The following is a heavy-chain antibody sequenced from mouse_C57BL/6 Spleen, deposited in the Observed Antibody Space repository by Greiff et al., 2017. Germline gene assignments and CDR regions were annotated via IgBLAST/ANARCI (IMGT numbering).Heavy chain of an antibody. J-gene: IGHJ4*01. D-gene: IGHD3-2*02. Sequence: QVQLQQSGAELVRPGASVTLSCKASGYTFTDYEMHWVKQTPVHGLEWIGAIDPETGGTAYNQKFKGKAILTADKSSSTAYMELRSLTSEDSAVYYCTRAQARYAMDYWGQGTSVTVSS. CDR1: GYTFTDYE. CDR3: TRAQARYAMDY. CDR2: IDPETGGT. V-gene: IGHV1-15*01.